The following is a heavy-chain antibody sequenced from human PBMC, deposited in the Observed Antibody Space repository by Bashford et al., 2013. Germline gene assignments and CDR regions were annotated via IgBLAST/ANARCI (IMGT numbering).Heavy chain of an antibody. CDR3: ARLEGIYSSSWYYY. J-gene: IGHJ4*02. CDR2: IYPGDSDT. Sequence: WVRQMPGKGLEWMGIIYPGDSDTRYSPSFQGQVTISADKSISTAYLQWSSLKASDTAMYYCARLEGIYSSSWYYYWGQGTLVTVSS. V-gene: IGHV5-51*01. D-gene: IGHD6-13*01.